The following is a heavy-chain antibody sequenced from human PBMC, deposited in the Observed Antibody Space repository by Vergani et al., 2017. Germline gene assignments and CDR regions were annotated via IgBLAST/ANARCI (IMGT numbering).Heavy chain of an antibody. V-gene: IGHV4-39*07. J-gene: IGHJ5*02. CDR2: IYYSGST. CDR1: GGSISSSSYY. D-gene: IGHD3-3*01. Sequence: QLQLQESGPGLVKPSETLSLTCTVSGGSISSSSYYWGWIRQPPGKGLEWIGSIYYSGSTYYNPSLKSRVTISVDTSKNQFSLKLSSVTAADTAVYYCAGGGYYDSWSGLLSWFDPWGQGTLVTVSS. CDR3: AGGGYYDSWSGLLSWFDP.